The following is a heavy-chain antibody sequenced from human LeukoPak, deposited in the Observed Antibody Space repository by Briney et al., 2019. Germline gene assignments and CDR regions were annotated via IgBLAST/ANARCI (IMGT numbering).Heavy chain of an antibody. CDR1: GYTFTGYY. CDR3: ARANALYCSSTSCLFDY. J-gene: IGHJ4*02. Sequence: APVTVSCKASGYTFTGYYMHWVRQAPGQGLEWMAWINPNSGGTYYAQNFHDRITMTRDTSISTAYMELSRLRSDDTAIYYCARANALYCSSTSCLFDYWGQGTLVTVSS. V-gene: IGHV1-2*02. CDR2: INPNSGGT. D-gene: IGHD2-2*01.